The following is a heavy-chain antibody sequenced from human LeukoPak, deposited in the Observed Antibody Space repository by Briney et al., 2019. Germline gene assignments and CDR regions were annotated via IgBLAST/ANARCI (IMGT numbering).Heavy chain of an antibody. Sequence: GGSLRLSCETSGFSFSSYSMNWVRQAPGKGPEWVSYIRSSGAMIYYADSVKGRFTISRDNAKKSVYLQMNSLRDEDTAVYYCVRDPDALDYWGQGTQVTVSS. V-gene: IGHV3-48*02. CDR2: IRSSGAMI. CDR1: GFSFSSYS. J-gene: IGHJ4*02. CDR3: VRDPDALDY.